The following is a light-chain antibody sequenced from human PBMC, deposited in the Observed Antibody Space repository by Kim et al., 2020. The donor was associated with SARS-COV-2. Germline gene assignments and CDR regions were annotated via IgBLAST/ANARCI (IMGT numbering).Light chain of an antibody. V-gene: IGKV3-15*01. CDR1: QSVSTN. CDR2: GAS. J-gene: IGKJ5*01. Sequence: EIVMTQSPATLSVSPGERATLSCRASQSVSTNLAWYQQKPGQAPRLLLYGASTRATVIPARFSGSGSGTEFTLTISSLQSEDSAVYYCQQFYNWPPITFGQGTRLEIK. CDR3: QQFYNWPPIT.